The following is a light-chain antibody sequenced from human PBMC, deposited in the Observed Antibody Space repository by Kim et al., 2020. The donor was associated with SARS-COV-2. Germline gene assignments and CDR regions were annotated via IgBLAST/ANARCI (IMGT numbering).Light chain of an antibody. CDR3: NSRDSSGNHVV. CDR2: GKN. Sequence: SSELTQDPAVSVALGQTVRITCQGDSRRSYYASWYQQKPGQAPVLVIYGKNNRPSGIPDRFSGSSSGNTASLTITGAQAEDEADYCCNSRDSSGNHVVFGGGTQLTVL. J-gene: IGLJ2*01. V-gene: IGLV3-19*01. CDR1: SRRSYY.